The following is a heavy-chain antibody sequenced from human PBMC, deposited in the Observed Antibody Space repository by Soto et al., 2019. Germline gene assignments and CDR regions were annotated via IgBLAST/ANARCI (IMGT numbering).Heavy chain of an antibody. CDR1: GFSLSTSVVG. J-gene: IGHJ1*01. CDR3: AHRGYYDSLRAEYFHH. Sequence: QITLKESGPTLVKPTQTLTLTCTFSGFSLSTSVVGVGWIRQPPGKALEWLALIYWDDDKRYRPSLKRRLTVTKDTSKNQVILTMINMDPVDTATYYCAHRGYYDSLRAEYFHHWGQGTLVTVSS. V-gene: IGHV2-5*02. CDR2: IYWDDDK. D-gene: IGHD3-22*01.